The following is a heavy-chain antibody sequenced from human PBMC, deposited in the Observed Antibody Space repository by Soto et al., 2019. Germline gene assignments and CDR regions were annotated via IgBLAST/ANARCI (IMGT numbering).Heavy chain of an antibody. D-gene: IGHD6-19*01. Sequence: SETLSLTCTVSGGSISSYYWSWIRQPPGKGLEWIGYIYYSGSTNYNPSLKSRVTISVDTSKNQFSLKLSSVTAADTAVYYCARDGEMCSSGWHYFDYWGQGTLVTVSS. J-gene: IGHJ4*02. CDR1: GGSISSYY. CDR3: ARDGEMCSSGWHYFDY. V-gene: IGHV4-59*01. CDR2: IYYSGST.